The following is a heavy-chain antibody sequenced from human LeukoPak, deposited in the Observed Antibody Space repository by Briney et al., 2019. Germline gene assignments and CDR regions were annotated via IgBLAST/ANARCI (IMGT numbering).Heavy chain of an antibody. D-gene: IGHD3-3*01. CDR3: ARTLPIFGAMDV. V-gene: IGHV4-59*01. CDR1: GGSISSYY. CDR2: IYYSGST. Sequence: SETLSLTCIVSGGSISSYYWSWIRQPPGKGLEWLGYIYYSGSTNYNPSLKSRVTISVDTSKNQFSLRLSSVTAADTAVYYCARTLPIFGAMDVWGKGTTVTVSS. J-gene: IGHJ6*04.